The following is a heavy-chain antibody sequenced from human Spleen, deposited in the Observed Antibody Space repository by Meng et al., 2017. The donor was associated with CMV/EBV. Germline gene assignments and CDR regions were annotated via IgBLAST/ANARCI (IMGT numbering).Heavy chain of an antibody. V-gene: IGHV4-39*07. CDR1: GGSLCSALYS. CDR3: ARDWSRTSRYYFDS. D-gene: IGHD2-2*01. Sequence: LIFPCSLSGGSLCSALYSWISFRQPPGKGLEWVGRLSYSGITYYNSSLKSRVTMSLDTSKSQFSLNLNAVTAADTAVYYCARDWSRTSRYYFDSWGQGTLVTVSS. J-gene: IGHJ4*02. CDR2: LSYSGIT.